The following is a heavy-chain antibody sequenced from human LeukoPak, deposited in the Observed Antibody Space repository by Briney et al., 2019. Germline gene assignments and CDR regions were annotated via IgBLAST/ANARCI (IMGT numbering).Heavy chain of an antibody. CDR3: ARDRHYEPFDY. D-gene: IGHD3-22*01. CDR2: IYTSKSM. J-gene: IGHJ4*02. V-gene: IGHV4-61*09. Sequence: PSETLSLTCTVSGGSISSGFYDWYWIRQPAGKGLEWMGHIYTSKSMIYNHSLKTRVTISIDTPKNQLPLTLLFVPAAYTAVYYCARDRHYEPFDYWGQGTLVTVSS. CDR1: GGSISSGFYD.